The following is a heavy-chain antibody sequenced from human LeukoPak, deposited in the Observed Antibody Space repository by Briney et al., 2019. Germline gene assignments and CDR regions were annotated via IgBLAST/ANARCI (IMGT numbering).Heavy chain of an antibody. CDR2: INPNSGGT. D-gene: IGHD3-22*01. Sequence: ASVKVSCKASGYTFPCYYMHWVRQAPGQGLEWMGWINPNSGGTNYAQKFQGRVTITRDTSISTAYMELSRLRSADTAVYSCARLAMIVVVRSYWGQGTLVTVSS. V-gene: IGHV1-2*02. J-gene: IGHJ4*02. CDR1: GYTFPCYY. CDR3: ARLAMIVVVRSY.